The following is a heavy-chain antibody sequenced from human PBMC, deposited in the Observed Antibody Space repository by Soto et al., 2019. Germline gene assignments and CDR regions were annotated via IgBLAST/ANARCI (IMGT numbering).Heavy chain of an antibody. CDR2: INAGNGNT. Sequence: ASVKVSCKASGYTFTSYAMHWVRQAPGQRLEWMGWINAGNGNTKYSQKFQGRVTITRDTSASTAYMELSSLRSDDTAVYYCAREVLQLVPPSGWFDPWGQGTLVTVSS. CDR3: AREVLQLVPPSGWFDP. V-gene: IGHV1-3*01. J-gene: IGHJ5*02. CDR1: GYTFTSYA. D-gene: IGHD1-1*01.